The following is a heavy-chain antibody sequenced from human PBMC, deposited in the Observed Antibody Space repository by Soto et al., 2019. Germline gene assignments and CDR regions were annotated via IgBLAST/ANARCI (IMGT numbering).Heavy chain of an antibody. D-gene: IGHD2-21*01. CDR2: VNTYGTIS. V-gene: IGHV3-74*01. J-gene: IGHJ6*02. CDR1: GFTFDTYF. CDR3: ATLSGDHSAFFCYGMDA. Sequence: GSLKLSCAASGFTFDTYFEDWVRQATGKGPEVLSGVNTYGTISSYAGSGKGRFTISRDNARNALSLQMNSLRADDTAVYYCATLSGDHSAFFCYGMDAWGQGTTVTVSS.